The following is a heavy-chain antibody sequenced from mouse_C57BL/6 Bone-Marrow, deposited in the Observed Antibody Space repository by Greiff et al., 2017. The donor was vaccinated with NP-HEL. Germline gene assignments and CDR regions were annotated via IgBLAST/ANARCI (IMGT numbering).Heavy chain of an antibody. CDR3: ARQGYYGSSYYAMDY. V-gene: IGHV5-6*01. J-gene: IGHJ4*01. CDR1: GFTFSSYG. D-gene: IGHD1-1*01. CDR2: ISRGGSYT. Sequence: EVKLVESGGDLVKPGGSLKLSCAASGFTFSSYGLSWVRQTPDKRLEWVATISRGGSYTYYPDSVKGRFTISRDNAKNTLYLQMSSLKSEDTAMYYCARQGYYGSSYYAMDYWGQGTSVTVSS.